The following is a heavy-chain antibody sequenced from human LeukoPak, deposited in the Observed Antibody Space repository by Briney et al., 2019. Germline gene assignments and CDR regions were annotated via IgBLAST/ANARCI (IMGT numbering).Heavy chain of an antibody. CDR2: IYYSGST. D-gene: IGHD3-16*02. V-gene: IGHV4-59*01. CDR1: GGSISIYY. CDR3: ARSGGDYDYVWGSYRPVKPDY. Sequence: SETLSLTCTVSGGSISIYYWSWIRQPPGKGLEWIGHIYYSGSTNYNPSLKSRVTISVDTSKNQFSLKLSSVTAADTAVYYCARSGGDYDYVWGSYRPVKPDYWGQGTLVTVSS. J-gene: IGHJ4*02.